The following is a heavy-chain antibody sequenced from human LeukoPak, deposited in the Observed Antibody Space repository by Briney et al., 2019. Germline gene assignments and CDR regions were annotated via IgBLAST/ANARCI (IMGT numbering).Heavy chain of an antibody. J-gene: IGHJ4*02. CDR1: GFTFSSYW. CDR2: INTDGSTT. CDR3: ARGEMVQVY. V-gene: IGHV3-74*01. Sequence: GESLRLSCVASGFTFSSYWMHWVRQAPGKGLVWVSRINTDGSTTSYADSVKGRFTISRDNAKNTLYLQMNSLRADDTAVYYCARGEMVQVYWGQGTLVTVSS. D-gene: IGHD5-24*01.